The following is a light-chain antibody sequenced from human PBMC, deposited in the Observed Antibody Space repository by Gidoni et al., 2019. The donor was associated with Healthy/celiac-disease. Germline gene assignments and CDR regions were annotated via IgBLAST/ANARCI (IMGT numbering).Light chain of an antibody. Sequence: SSVLPQPPPVSVAPGQTARLTCGGNNIGSKSVHWYQQKPGQAPVLVVYDDSDRPSGIPERFSGSNSGNTATLTISRVEAGDEADYYCQVWDSSSDHVVFGGGTKLTVL. CDR2: DDS. V-gene: IGLV3-21*02. J-gene: IGLJ2*01. CDR1: NIGSKS. CDR3: QVWDSSSDHVV.